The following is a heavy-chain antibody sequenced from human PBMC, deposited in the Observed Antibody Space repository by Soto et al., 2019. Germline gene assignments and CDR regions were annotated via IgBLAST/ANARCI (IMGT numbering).Heavy chain of an antibody. CDR3: AKDLTTYGDYTNWFDP. CDR2: ISYDGSNK. Sequence: QVQLVESGGGVVQPGRSPRLSCAASGFTFSSYGMHWVRQAPGKGLEWVAVISYDGSNKYYADSVKGRFTISRDNSKNTLYLQMNSLRAEDTAVYYCAKDLTTYGDYTNWFDPWGQGTLVTVSS. J-gene: IGHJ5*02. D-gene: IGHD4-17*01. V-gene: IGHV3-30*18. CDR1: GFTFSSYG.